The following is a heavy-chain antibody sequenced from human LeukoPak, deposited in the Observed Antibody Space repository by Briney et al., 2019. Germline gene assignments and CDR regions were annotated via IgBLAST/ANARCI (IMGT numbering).Heavy chain of an antibody. Sequence: GGSLRLSCAASGFTFSSYAMTWVRQAPGKGLEWVAVISYDGSNKYYADSVKGRFTISRDNSKNTLYLQMNSLRAEDTAVYYCARPIVVVVAATPSPFDYWGQGTLVTVSS. D-gene: IGHD2-15*01. CDR2: ISYDGSNK. CDR3: ARPIVVVVAATPSPFDY. V-gene: IGHV3-30-3*01. J-gene: IGHJ4*02. CDR1: GFTFSSYA.